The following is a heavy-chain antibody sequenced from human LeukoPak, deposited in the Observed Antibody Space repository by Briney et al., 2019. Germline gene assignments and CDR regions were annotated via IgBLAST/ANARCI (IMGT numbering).Heavy chain of an antibody. V-gene: IGHV3-21*04. Sequence: SGGSLRLSCAASGFTFSTYSMNWVRQAPGKGLEWVSSITSNSRYIYYADSVRGRFTISRDNAKNSLYLQMNSLRSEDTAVYYCARAPSGGGFDYWGQGTLVTVSS. CDR2: ITSNSRYI. D-gene: IGHD3-10*01. CDR3: ARAPSGGGFDY. CDR1: GFTFSTYS. J-gene: IGHJ4*02.